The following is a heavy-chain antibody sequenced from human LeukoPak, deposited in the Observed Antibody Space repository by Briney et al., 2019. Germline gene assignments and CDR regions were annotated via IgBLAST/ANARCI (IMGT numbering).Heavy chain of an antibody. CDR1: SGSITNYY. V-gene: IGHV4-59*01. Sequence: PSETLSLTCTVSSGSITNYYWTWIRQSPGKGLEWIGYISYSGSTNYNPSLKSRVTISVDTSKNQFSLKLSSVTAADTAVYYCAREEQQRVDPWGQGTLVTVSS. J-gene: IGHJ5*02. CDR2: ISYSGST. CDR3: AREEQQRVDP. D-gene: IGHD6-13*01.